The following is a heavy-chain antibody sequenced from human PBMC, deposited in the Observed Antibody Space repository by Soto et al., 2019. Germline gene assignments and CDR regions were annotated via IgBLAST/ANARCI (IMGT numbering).Heavy chain of an antibody. D-gene: IGHD3-3*01. CDR1: GGSVSSGSYY. J-gene: IGHJ4*02. CDR2: IYYSGST. CDR3: ARGRELRFLEWLPRPLYPYYFDY. Sequence: PSETLSLTCTVSGGSVSSGSYYWSWIRQPPGKGLEWIGYIYYSGSTNYNPSLKSRVTISVDTSKNQFSLKLSSVTAADTAVYYCARGRELRFLEWLPRPLYPYYFDYWGQGTLVTVSS. V-gene: IGHV4-61*01.